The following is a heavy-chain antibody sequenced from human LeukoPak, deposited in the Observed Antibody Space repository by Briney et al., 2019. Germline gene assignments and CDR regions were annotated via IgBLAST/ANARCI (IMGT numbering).Heavy chain of an antibody. Sequence: GESLKISCKTSGYNFANCWIDWVRQMPGKGQEWMGIIHPGDAKTKYSPSFQGQVTISADKSISTAYLQWSSLKASDTAIYYCARALYGYGMDVWGQGTTVTVSS. CDR1: GYNFANCW. CDR3: ARALYGYGMDV. CDR2: IHPGDAKT. D-gene: IGHD2-15*01. J-gene: IGHJ6*02. V-gene: IGHV5-51*01.